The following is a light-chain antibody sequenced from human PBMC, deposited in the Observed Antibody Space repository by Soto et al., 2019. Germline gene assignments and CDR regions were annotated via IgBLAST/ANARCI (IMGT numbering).Light chain of an antibody. Sequence: QSALNQRDCVSRSPGQTTTISRTGTISDVSGYNCVSWYQQQSGKAPKLMLHEVGNRPSGVSNRSSGSKSGNTASLTISGLQAEDEADYYCGSKRDRSALFGFGTGTKVIVL. J-gene: IGLJ1*01. CDR2: EVG. CDR1: ISDVSGYNC. CDR3: GSKRDRSALFG. V-gene: IGLV2-14*01.